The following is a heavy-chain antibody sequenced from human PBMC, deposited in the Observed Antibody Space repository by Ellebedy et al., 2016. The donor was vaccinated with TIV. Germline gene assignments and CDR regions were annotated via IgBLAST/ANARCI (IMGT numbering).Heavy chain of an antibody. CDR1: GFTFNTYT. CDR3: ARGVRGWHLDY. D-gene: IGHD6-19*01. Sequence: GESLKISCAASGFTFNTYTMNWVRQAPGKGLEWVSSVSSSSTYIYYGDSVNGRFTISRDNAKSSLYLEMSSLRVEDTAVYYCARGVRGWHLDYWGQGALVTVSS. CDR2: VSSSSTYI. J-gene: IGHJ4*01. V-gene: IGHV3-21*06.